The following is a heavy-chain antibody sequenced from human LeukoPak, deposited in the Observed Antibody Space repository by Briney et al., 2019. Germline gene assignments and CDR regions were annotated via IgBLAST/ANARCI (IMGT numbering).Heavy chain of an antibody. J-gene: IGHJ4*02. D-gene: IGHD1-1*01. CDR3: APGDRTGTTSGVSGMALYYFDY. CDR1: GYTHTLYY. V-gene: IGHV1-2*02. CDR2: INPNSGGT. Sequence: SVKVSYKVSGYTHTLYYIHWVRQAPGQGLEWMGWINPNSGGTNSAQKFQGRVTMTRDTSISTAYMELGRLRSDDTAVYYCAPGDRTGTTSGVSGMALYYFDYWGQGTLVTVSS.